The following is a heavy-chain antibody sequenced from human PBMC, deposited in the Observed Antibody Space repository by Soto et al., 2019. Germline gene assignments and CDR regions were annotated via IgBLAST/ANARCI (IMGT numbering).Heavy chain of an antibody. J-gene: IGHJ4*02. CDR1: GFTFSSYW. V-gene: IGHV3-7*01. CDR2: IKQDGSEK. CDR3: ARPSIIMITFGGVISPFDY. D-gene: IGHD3-16*02. Sequence: GGSLRLSCAASGFTFSSYWMSWVRQAPGKGLEWVANIKQDGSEKYYVDSVKGRFTISRDNAKNSLYLQMNGLRAEDTAVYYCARPSIIMITFGGVISPFDYWGQGTLVTVSS.